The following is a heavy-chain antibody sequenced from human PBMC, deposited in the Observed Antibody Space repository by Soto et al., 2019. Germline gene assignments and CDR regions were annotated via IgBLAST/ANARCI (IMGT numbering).Heavy chain of an antibody. D-gene: IGHD2-15*01. CDR2: INPSGGST. V-gene: IGHV1-46*01. Sequence: ASVKVSCKASGYTFTSYYVHWVRQAPGQGLEWMGIINPSGGSTNYAQKFQGRVTMTRDTSTSTVYMELSSLRSEDTAVYYCARDQPPGGYCSGGSCYGEGYYYYGMDVWGQGTTVTVSS. CDR1: GYTFTSYY. J-gene: IGHJ6*02. CDR3: ARDQPPGGYCSGGSCYGEGYYYYGMDV.